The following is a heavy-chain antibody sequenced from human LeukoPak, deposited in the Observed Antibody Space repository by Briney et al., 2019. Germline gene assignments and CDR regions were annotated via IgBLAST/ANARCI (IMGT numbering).Heavy chain of an antibody. J-gene: IGHJ3*02. CDR3: ARNGIGTTYDAFGI. Sequence: QTLSLTCAISGDSVSSNSAAWNWIRQSPSRGLEWLGRTYFRSEWYNDYAVSVKSRIIINADTSKNHFSLQLNSVTPEDTAVYFCARNGIGTTYDAFGIWGQGTMVTVSS. D-gene: IGHD1-1*01. CDR2: TYFRSEWYN. V-gene: IGHV6-1*01. CDR1: GDSVSSNSAA.